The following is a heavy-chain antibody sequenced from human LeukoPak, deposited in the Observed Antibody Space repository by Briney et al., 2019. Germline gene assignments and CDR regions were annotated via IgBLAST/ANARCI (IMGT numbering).Heavy chain of an antibody. V-gene: IGHV3-23*01. CDR1: GFTFSTFA. J-gene: IGHJ4*02. Sequence: GGSLRLSCAASGFTFSTFAMNWVRQAPGKGLEWVSAISGGGNTFFADSVKGRFTISRDNSKNTLYLQMNSLRAEDTAIYYCAKDREGSWYPFDYWGQGTLVTVSS. CDR3: AKDREGSWYPFDY. CDR2: ISGGGNT. D-gene: IGHD6-13*01.